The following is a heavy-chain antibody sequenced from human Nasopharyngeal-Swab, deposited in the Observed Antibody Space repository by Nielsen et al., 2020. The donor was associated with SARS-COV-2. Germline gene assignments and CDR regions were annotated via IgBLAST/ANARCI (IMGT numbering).Heavy chain of an antibody. V-gene: IGHV3-23*01. J-gene: IGHJ4*02. D-gene: IGHD3-10*01. Sequence: ESLKISCAASGFTFSSYAMSWVRQAPGKGLEWVSAISGSGGSTYYADSVKGRFTISRDNSKNTLYLQMNSLRAEDTAVYYCAKDREATYYYGSGSLDYWGQGTLVTVSS. CDR1: GFTFSSYA. CDR2: ISGSGGST. CDR3: AKDREATYYYGSGSLDY.